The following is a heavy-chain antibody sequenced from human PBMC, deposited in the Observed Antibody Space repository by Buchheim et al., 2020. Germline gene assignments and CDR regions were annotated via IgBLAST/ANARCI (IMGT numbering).Heavy chain of an antibody. Sequence: QVQLHQWGAGLLKPSETLSLTCAVYGGSFSDYYWTWICLAPGKGLEWNGEVNHSGGTNYNPSLKSRGRITVDRSKYQFSFKLTSVTSADTAVYYCARVADFGNSGYFLNYWGQGTL. V-gene: IGHV4-34*01. CDR3: ARVADFGNSGYFLNY. J-gene: IGHJ4*02. CDR2: VNHSGGT. CDR1: GGSFSDYY. D-gene: IGHD3-22*01.